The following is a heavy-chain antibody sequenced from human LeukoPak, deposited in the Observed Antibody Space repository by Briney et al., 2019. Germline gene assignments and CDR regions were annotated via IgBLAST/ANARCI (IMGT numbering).Heavy chain of an antibody. CDR2: IYYSGST. Sequence: PSETLSLTCTVSAGSISSYYWSWIRQPPGKGLEWIGYIYYSGSTNYNPSLKSRVTISVDTSKNQFSLKLTSVTAADTAVYYCARSNGYSSATPLDYWGQGTLVTVSS. V-gene: IGHV4-59*08. J-gene: IGHJ4*02. CDR3: ARSNGYSSATPLDY. D-gene: IGHD6-25*01. CDR1: AGSISSYY.